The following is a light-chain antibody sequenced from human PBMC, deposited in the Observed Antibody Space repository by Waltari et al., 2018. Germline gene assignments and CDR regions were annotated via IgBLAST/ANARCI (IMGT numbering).Light chain of an antibody. CDR1: SSDLGSYDH. V-gene: IGLV2-14*03. CDR3: KSFTTRATYV. Sequence: QSALTQPASVSGSLGQSITISCTGISSDLGSYDHVSWYQQHPGKAPKVIIFDVNYRPSGVSNRFSGSKSGITASLTISGLQAEDEADYFCKSFTTRATYVFGSGTRVTV. J-gene: IGLJ1*01. CDR2: DVN.